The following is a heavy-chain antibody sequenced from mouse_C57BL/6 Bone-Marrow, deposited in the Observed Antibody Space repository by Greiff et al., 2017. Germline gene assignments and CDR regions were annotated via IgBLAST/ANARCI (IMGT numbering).Heavy chain of an antibody. CDR2: ISYSGST. CDR3: AREASYYGSIYYAMDY. CDR1: GYSITSDY. V-gene: IGHV3-8*01. J-gene: IGHJ4*01. Sequence: DVKLVESGPGLAKPSQTLSLTCSVTGYSITSDYWNWIRKFPGNKLEYMGYISYSGSTYYNPSLKSRISITRDTSKNQYYLQLNSVTTEDTATYYCAREASYYGSIYYAMDYWGQGTSVTVSS. D-gene: IGHD1-1*01.